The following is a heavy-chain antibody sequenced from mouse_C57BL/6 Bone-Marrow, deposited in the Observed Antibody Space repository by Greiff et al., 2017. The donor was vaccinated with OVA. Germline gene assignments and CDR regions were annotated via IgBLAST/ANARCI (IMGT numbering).Heavy chain of an antibody. V-gene: IGHV1-58*01. Sequence: EVQLQQSGAELVRPGSSVKMSCKTSGYTFTSYGINWVKQRPGQGLEWIGYNYIGNGYTEYNEKFKGKATLTSDTSSSTAYMQLSSLTSEDSAIYFCASLYGYDGWGGYAMDYWGQGTSVTVSS. J-gene: IGHJ4*01. CDR3: ASLYGYDGWGGYAMDY. D-gene: IGHD2-2*01. CDR2: NYIGNGYT. CDR1: GYTFTSYG.